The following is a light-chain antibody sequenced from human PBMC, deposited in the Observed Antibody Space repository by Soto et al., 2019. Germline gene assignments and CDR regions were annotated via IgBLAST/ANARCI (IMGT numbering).Light chain of an antibody. J-gene: IGKJ1*01. CDR2: ATS. V-gene: IGKV1-6*01. CDR3: LQDYAVPAT. Sequence: AIQMTQSPSSLSASVGDTVTITCQASQGIRDDLAWLQHKPGKAPKVLIYATSSLQNGVPSRLSGGGHGTDFTLPITSLQHEDFSTYYCLQDYAVPATFGQGTKVEFK. CDR1: QGIRDD.